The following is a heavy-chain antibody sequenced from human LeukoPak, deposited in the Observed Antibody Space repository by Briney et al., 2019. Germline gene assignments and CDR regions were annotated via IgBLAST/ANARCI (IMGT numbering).Heavy chain of an antibody. J-gene: IGHJ6*02. CDR1: GFTFTSSA. D-gene: IGHD6-13*01. CDR3: AAVGVIIGQLVNYGMDV. Sequence: ASVKVSCKASGFTFTSSAVQWVRQARGQCLEWIGWIVVGSGNTNYAQKFQERVTITRDMSTSTAYMELSSLRSEDTAVYYCAAVGVIIGQLVNYGMDVWGQGTTVTVSS. V-gene: IGHV1-58*01. CDR2: IVVGSGNT.